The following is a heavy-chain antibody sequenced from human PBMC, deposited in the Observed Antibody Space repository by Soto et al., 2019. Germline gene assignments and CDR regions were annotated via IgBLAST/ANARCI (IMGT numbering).Heavy chain of an antibody. CDR3: ARYRTTPLLGYFSSTSCQAYYYYGMDV. V-gene: IGHV4-34*01. Sequence: SETLSLTCAVYGGSFSGYYWSWIRQPPGKGLEWIGEINHSGSTNYNPSLKSRVTISVDTSKNQFSLKLSSVTAADTAVYYCARYRTTPLLGYFSSTSCQAYYYYGMDVWGQGTTVTVSS. CDR1: GGSFSGYY. CDR2: INHSGST. D-gene: IGHD2-2*01. J-gene: IGHJ6*02.